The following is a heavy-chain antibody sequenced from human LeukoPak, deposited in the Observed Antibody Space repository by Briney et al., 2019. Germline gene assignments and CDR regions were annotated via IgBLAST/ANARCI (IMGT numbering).Heavy chain of an antibody. CDR1: GFTVNTHY. J-gene: IGHJ4*02. Sequence: PGGSLSLSCAASGFTVNTHYMSWVRQAPGKGLEWVSAIYKGGGTFYPDSVKGRFTISRDNSKNTVYLQTNSLRAEDTAVYYCAANLDAAGNYYFFHYWGQGTPVTVSS. CDR2: IYKGGGT. D-gene: IGHD3-10*01. V-gene: IGHV3-66*01. CDR3: AANLDAAGNYYFFHY.